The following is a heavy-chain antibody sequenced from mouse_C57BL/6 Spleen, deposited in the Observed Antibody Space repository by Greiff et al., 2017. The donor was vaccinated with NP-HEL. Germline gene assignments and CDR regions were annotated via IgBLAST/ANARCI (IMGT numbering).Heavy chain of an antibody. J-gene: IGHJ3*01. Sequence: QVQLKESGAELVRPGTSVKVSCKASGYAFTNYLIEWVKQRPGQGLEWIGVINPGSGGTNYNEKFKGKATLTADKSSSTAYMQLSSLTSEDSAVYFCARSPYSNYGGFAYWGQGTLVTVSA. D-gene: IGHD2-5*01. CDR1: GYAFTNYL. CDR2: INPGSGGT. V-gene: IGHV1-54*01. CDR3: ARSPYSNYGGFAY.